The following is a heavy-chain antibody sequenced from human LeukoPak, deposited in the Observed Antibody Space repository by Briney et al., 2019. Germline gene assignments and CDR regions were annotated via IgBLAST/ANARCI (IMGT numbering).Heavy chain of an antibody. Sequence: SETLSLTCTVSGGSISSGGYYWSWIRQHPGKGLEWIGYIYYSGSTYYNPSLKSRVTISVDTSKNQFSLKLSSVTAADTAVYYCAQYYYGSGSYAFDIWGQGTMVTVSS. CDR1: GGSISSGGYY. CDR2: IYYSGST. CDR3: AQYYYGSGSYAFDI. V-gene: IGHV4-31*03. J-gene: IGHJ3*02. D-gene: IGHD3-10*01.